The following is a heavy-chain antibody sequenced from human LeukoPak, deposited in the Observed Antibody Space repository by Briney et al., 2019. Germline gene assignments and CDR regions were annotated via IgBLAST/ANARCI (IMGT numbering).Heavy chain of an antibody. V-gene: IGHV4-34*01. J-gene: IGHJ6*03. CDR1: GGSFSGYY. CDR2: INHSGST. D-gene: IGHD3-10*01. Sequence: SETLSLTCAVYGGSFSGYYWSWIRQPPGKGLEWIGEINHSGSTNYNPSLKSRVTISVDTSKNQFSLKLSSVTAADTAVYYCARCIGRFGELSWWTSHPSYYMDVWGKGTTVTVSS. CDR3: ARCIGRFGELSWWTSHPSYYMDV.